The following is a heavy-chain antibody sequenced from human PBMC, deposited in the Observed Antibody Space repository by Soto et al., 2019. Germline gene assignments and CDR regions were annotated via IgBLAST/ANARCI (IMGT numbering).Heavy chain of an antibody. J-gene: IGHJ6*03. CDR2: IYYRGST. V-gene: IGHV4-59*01. Sequence: QVQLQESGPGLVKPSETLSLTCSVSGASISSYYWSWIRQPPGKGLEWIGYIYYRGSTNYNPSLKSRATIPVDTSKNKTYMKLTSVTAAATAVYYCATAVPNDYVPNFYPMDAWGRGTTVTVS. CDR3: ATAVPNDYVPNFYPMDA. D-gene: IGHD4-17*01. CDR1: GASISSYY.